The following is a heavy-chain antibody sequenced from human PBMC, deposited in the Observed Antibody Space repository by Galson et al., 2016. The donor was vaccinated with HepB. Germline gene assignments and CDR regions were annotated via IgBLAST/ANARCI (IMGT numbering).Heavy chain of an antibody. V-gene: IGHV5-51*01. CDR2: IYPADSDI. J-gene: IGHJ3*02. CDR3: ASQSTYYYDSRHYTAELDAFDI. CDR1: GYSFTSNW. Sequence: QSGAEVKKPGESLKISCKDSGYSFTSNWIGWVRQMPGKGLEWMGLIYPADSDITYSPAFQGQVTISADKSISTAYLQWSSLKASDAAMYYCASQSTYYYDSRHYTAELDAFDIWGQGTMVTVSS. D-gene: IGHD3-22*01.